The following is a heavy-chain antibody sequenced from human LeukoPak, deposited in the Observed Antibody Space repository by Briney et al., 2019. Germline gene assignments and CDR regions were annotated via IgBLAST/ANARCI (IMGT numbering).Heavy chain of an antibody. Sequence: SETLSLTCTVSGGSISSGSYYWSWIRQPAGKGLEWIGRIYTSGSTNYNPSLKSRVTISVDTSKNQLSLKLSSVTAADTAVYYCARERLIVGAKSFDYWGQGTLVTVSS. CDR2: IYTSGST. CDR3: ARERLIVGAKSFDY. V-gene: IGHV4-61*02. D-gene: IGHD1-26*01. J-gene: IGHJ4*02. CDR1: GGSISSGSYY.